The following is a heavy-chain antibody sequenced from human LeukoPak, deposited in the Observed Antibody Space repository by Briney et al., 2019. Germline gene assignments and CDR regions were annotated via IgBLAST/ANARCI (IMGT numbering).Heavy chain of an antibody. Sequence: RASVKVSCKASGYTFTGYYVHWVRQAPGQGLEWMGWINPNSGGTNYAQKFQGRVTMTRDTSISTAYMELSRLRSDDTAVYYCARVPDYGDLHEYWGQGTLVTVSS. V-gene: IGHV1-2*02. CDR2: INPNSGGT. CDR3: ARVPDYGDLHEY. J-gene: IGHJ4*02. D-gene: IGHD4-17*01. CDR1: GYTFTGYY.